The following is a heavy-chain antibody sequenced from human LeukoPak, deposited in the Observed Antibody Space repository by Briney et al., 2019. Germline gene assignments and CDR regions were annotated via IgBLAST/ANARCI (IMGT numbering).Heavy chain of an antibody. CDR3: AKVGSSITAMVHRYFDY. J-gene: IGHJ4*02. V-gene: IGHV3-23*01. CDR1: GITFSSYA. Sequence: GGSLRLSCAASGITFSSYAMSWVRQAPGKGLEWVSAISGSGGSTYYADSVKGRFTISRDNSKNTLYLQMNSLRAEDTAVYYCAKVGSSITAMVHRYFDYWGQGTLVTVSS. CDR2: ISGSGGST. D-gene: IGHD5-18*01.